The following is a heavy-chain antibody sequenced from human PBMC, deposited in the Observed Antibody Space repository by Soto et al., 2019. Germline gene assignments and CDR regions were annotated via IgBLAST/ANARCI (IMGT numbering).Heavy chain of an antibody. CDR2: IWYDGSNK. Sequence: QVQLVESGGGVVQPGRSLRLSCAASGFTFSSYGMHWVRQAPGKRLEWVAVIWYDGSNKYYADSVKGRFTISRDNSKNTLYLQMNSLRAEDTAVYYCARGQNFHLITMIVVVMDDYYGMDVWGQGTTVTVSS. CDR3: ARGQNFHLITMIVVVMDDYYGMDV. V-gene: IGHV3-33*01. J-gene: IGHJ6*02. D-gene: IGHD3-22*01. CDR1: GFTFSSYG.